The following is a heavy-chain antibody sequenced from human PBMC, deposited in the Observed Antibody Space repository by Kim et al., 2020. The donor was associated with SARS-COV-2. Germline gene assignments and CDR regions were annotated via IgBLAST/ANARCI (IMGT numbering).Heavy chain of an antibody. J-gene: IGHJ3*02. CDR3: ARQRSTGDAFDI. Sequence: SETLSLTCTVSGGSISSSSYYWGWIRQPPGKGLDWIGSIYHTGSTYDNPSLKSRLTISVDTSKNQFSLKLSSVTAADTAVYYCARQRSTGDAFDIWGQGTMVIVSS. CDR1: GGSISSSSYY. V-gene: IGHV4-39*01. D-gene: IGHD1-1*01. CDR2: IYHTGST.